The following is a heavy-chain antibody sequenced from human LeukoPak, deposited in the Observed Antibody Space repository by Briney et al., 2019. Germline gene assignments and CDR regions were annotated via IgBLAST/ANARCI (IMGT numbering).Heavy chain of an antibody. D-gene: IGHD2-15*01. Sequence: ASVTVSCTASGYTFTSYYMHWVRQAPGQGLVWMGIINPSGGSTSYAQKFQGRVTMTRDTSTSTVYMELSSLRSEDTAVYYCARDRANYGGSYYFDYWGQGTLVTVSS. CDR2: INPSGGST. V-gene: IGHV1-46*01. CDR1: GYTFTSYY. J-gene: IGHJ4*02. CDR3: ARDRANYGGSYYFDY.